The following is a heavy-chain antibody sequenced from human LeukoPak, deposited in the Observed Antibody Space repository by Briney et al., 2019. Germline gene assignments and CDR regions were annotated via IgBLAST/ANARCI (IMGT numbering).Heavy chain of an antibody. D-gene: IGHD2-2*01. CDR2: MNPNSGNT. Sequence: ASVKVSCKASGYTFTSYDINWVRQATGQGPEWMGWMNPNSGNTGYAQKFQGRVTMTRNTSISTAYMELSSLRSEDTAVYYCARGRYLPYCSSTSCHLSGAFDYWGQGTLVTVSS. J-gene: IGHJ4*02. V-gene: IGHV1-8*01. CDR1: GYTFTSYD. CDR3: ARGRYLPYCSSTSCHLSGAFDY.